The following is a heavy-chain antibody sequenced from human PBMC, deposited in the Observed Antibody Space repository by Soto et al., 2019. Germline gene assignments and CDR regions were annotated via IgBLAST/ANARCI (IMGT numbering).Heavy chain of an antibody. J-gene: IGHJ5*02. CDR1: GYTFTSYG. D-gene: IGHD5-12*01. CDR2: IIPIFGTA. CDR3: ARIHTRDGYNFIDP. V-gene: IGHV1-69*13. Sequence: SVKVSCKASGYTFTSYGISWVRQAPGQGLEWMGGIIPIFGTANYAQKFQGRVTITADESTSTAYMELSSLRSEDTAVYYCARIHTRDGYNFIDPWGQGTLVTVSS.